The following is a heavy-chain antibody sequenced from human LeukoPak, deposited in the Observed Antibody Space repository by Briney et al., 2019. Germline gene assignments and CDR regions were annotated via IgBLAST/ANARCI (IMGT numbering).Heavy chain of an antibody. Sequence: SETLSLTCNVSGGSISSYSWSWIRQPPGKGLEWIGYMYCSGSTSYNPSLKSRVTISVDTSKNQFSLKMSSVTAPDTAVYYCARLSGSGYYPFDNWGQGTLVTVSS. J-gene: IGHJ4*02. D-gene: IGHD3-22*01. V-gene: IGHV4-59*01. CDR1: GGSISSYS. CDR3: ARLSGSGYYPFDN. CDR2: MYCSGST.